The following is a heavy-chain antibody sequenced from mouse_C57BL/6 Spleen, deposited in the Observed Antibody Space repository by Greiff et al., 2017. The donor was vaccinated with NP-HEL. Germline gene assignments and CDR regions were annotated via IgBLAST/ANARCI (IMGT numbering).Heavy chain of an antibody. CDR2: IYPGDGDT. CDR1: GYAFSSSW. CDR3: ARRPNGQNWSYAMDY. J-gene: IGHJ4*01. V-gene: IGHV1-82*01. Sequence: QVQLKQSGPELVKPGASVKISCKASGYAFSSSWMNWVKQRPGKGLEWIGRIYPGDGDTNYNGKFKGKATLTADKSSSTAYMQLSSLTSEDSAVYFCARRPNGQNWSYAMDYWGQGTSVTVSS. D-gene: IGHD4-1*01.